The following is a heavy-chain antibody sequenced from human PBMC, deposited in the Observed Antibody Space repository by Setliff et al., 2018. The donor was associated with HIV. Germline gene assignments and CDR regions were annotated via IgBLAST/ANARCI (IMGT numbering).Heavy chain of an antibody. CDR1: GYTLTELS. Sequence: ASVKVSCKVSGYTLTELSMHWVRQAPGKGLVWMGGFDPNNGERIYAQKLQGRVTMTTDTSTSTAYMELRSLRSDDTAVYYCARLMATTGGGNYYYYMGVWGKGTTVTVSS. J-gene: IGHJ6*03. D-gene: IGHD5-12*01. CDR3: ARLMATTGGGNYYYYMGV. V-gene: IGHV1-24*01. CDR2: FDPNNGER.